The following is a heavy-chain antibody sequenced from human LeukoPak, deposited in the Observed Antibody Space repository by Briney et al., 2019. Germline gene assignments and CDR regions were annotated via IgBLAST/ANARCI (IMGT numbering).Heavy chain of an antibody. D-gene: IGHD5-12*01. J-gene: IGHJ3*02. Sequence: GESLKISCKGSGYTFTSYWIAWVRQMPGKGLEWMGIIYPGDSDTRYSPSFQGQVTFSADKSISTAYLQWSSLKASDTAIYYCARQTVATTNDAFDIWGQGTMVTVSS. V-gene: IGHV5-51*01. CDR2: IYPGDSDT. CDR1: GYTFTSYW. CDR3: ARQTVATTNDAFDI.